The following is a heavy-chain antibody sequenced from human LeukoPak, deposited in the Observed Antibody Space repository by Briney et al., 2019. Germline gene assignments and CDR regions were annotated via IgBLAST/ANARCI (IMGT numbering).Heavy chain of an antibody. CDR2: IYTSGST. CDR3: ARDPNSAL. V-gene: IGHV4-4*07. CDR1: GGTISSYI. Sequence: KPSETLSLTCTVSGGTISSYIWSWIRQPAGKGLEWIGRIYTSGSTKYNPSLKGRVTMSVDTSKNQLSLNLSSVTAADTAVYYCARDPNSALWGQGTLVTVSS. J-gene: IGHJ4*02. D-gene: IGHD4-23*01.